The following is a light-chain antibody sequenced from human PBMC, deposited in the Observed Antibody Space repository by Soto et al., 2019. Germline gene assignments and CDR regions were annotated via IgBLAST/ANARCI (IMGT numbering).Light chain of an antibody. V-gene: IGKV3-11*01. J-gene: IGKJ5*01. CDR3: QQRFDWPKIT. CDR1: QSVSSY. Sequence: EIVLTQAPATLSLSPVERATPSCRASQSVSSYLAWYQQKPGQAPRLLIYGASNRATGIPARFSGSGSETDFTLTISSLETEDFGVFYCQQRFDWPKITFGQGTRLEIK. CDR2: GAS.